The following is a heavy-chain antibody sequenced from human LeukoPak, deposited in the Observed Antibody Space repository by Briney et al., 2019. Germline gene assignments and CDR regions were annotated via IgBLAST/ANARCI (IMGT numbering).Heavy chain of an antibody. D-gene: IGHD6-13*01. CDR1: GFTFSDYY. J-gene: IGHJ4*02. V-gene: IGHV3-23*01. CDR3: AKRFQGFGYNSNWPEDQYFDY. CDR2: ISGSGGST. Sequence: PGGSLRLSCAASGFTFSDYYMSWIRQAPGKGLEWVSAISGSGGSTYYAASVKGRFTISRDNSKSTLYLQMNSLRAEDTAVYYCAKRFQGFGYNSNWPEDQYFDYWGQGILVTVSS.